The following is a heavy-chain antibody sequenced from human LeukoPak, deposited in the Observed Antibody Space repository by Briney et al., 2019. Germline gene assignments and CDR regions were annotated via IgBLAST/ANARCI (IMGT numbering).Heavy chain of an antibody. Sequence: GGSLRLSCAASGFTFSTYWMHWVRQAPGKGLEWVSAITDAVGSTHYADSVKGRFTISSDNSKNTVYLQMNSLRPEDMAVYYCAKEIFSGLLYIDYWGQGTLVTVSS. CDR1: GFTFSTYW. V-gene: IGHV3-23*01. CDR3: AKEIFSGLLYIDY. D-gene: IGHD5-12*01. CDR2: ITDAVGST. J-gene: IGHJ4*02.